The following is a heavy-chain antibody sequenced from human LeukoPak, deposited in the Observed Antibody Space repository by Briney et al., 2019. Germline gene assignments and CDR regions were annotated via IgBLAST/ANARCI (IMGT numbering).Heavy chain of an antibody. J-gene: IGHJ4*02. CDR3: ARDLDYYGSGSYFFDF. Sequence: ASVKVSCKASGYTFTGYYMHWVRQAPGQGLEWMGWVNPNSGGTNYAQKFQGRVTMTRDTSISTAYMELSRLRSDDPAVYYCARDLDYYGSGSYFFDFWGQGTLVTVSS. CDR1: GYTFTGYY. V-gene: IGHV1-2*02. D-gene: IGHD3-10*01. CDR2: VNPNSGGT.